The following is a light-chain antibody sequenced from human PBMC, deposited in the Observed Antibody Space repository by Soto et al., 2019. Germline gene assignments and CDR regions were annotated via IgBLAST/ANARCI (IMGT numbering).Light chain of an antibody. CDR1: TWVTNTD. Sequence: EVLLTQSPGTLSLSTATSLALTCRARTWVTNTDLAWDQQNPGRAPRILIYGASNRDTGIPDRFSGSGSGTDFTLTISRLEPEDFAVYYCQQYGSSGTFGQGTKVDI. CDR3: QQYGSSGT. CDR2: GAS. V-gene: IGKV3-20*01. J-gene: IGKJ1*01.